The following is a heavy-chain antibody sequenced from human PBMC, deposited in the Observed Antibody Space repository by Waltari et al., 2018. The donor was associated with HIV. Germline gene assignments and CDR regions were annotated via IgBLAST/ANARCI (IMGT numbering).Heavy chain of an antibody. CDR3: AKYSGSYWGSHNWFDP. CDR1: GFTFRIYW. Sequence: EVQLVESGGGLVQPGGSLRLSCAASGFTFRIYWMTWLRQAPGKVLGWCANIKQDGSEKHYEASVRGRFTISRDNTKNSLYLLMNSLRAEDTAVYYCAKYSGSYWGSHNWFDPWGQGTLVTVSS. D-gene: IGHD1-26*01. J-gene: IGHJ5*02. CDR2: IKQDGSEK. V-gene: IGHV3-7*01.